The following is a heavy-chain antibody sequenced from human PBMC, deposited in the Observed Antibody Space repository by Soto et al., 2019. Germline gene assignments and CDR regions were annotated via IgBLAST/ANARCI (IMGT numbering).Heavy chain of an antibody. CDR1: GGSFSGYY. D-gene: IGHD3-22*01. CDR2: INHSGST. Sequence: TLSLTCAVYGGSFSGYYWSWIRQPPGKGLEWIGEINHSGSTNYNPSLKSRVTISVDTSKNQFSLKLSSVTAADTAVYYCARDSHYYDSSGYYYWFDPWGQGTLVTVSS. CDR3: ARDSHYYDSSGYYYWFDP. J-gene: IGHJ5*02. V-gene: IGHV4-34*09.